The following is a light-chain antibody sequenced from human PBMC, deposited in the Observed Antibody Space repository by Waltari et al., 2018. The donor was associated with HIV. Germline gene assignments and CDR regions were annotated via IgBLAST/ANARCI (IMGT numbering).Light chain of an antibody. CDR2: MGS. Sequence: IVMTQSPLSLPVTPGEPASISSTTSQSLLQGNGYNYLDWNRPKPGHSPHRLIYMGSTRASGVPDRFSGSGSGTDFTLKISRVEAEDVGVYYCMEALQATFGQGTRLEIK. CDR3: MEALQAT. J-gene: IGKJ5*01. V-gene: IGKV2-28*01. CDR1: QSLLQGNGYNY.